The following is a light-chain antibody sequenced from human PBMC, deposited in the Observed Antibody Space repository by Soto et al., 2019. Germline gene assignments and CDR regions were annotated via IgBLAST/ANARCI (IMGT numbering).Light chain of an antibody. V-gene: IGLV2-11*01. CDR3: CSYAGNSIII. CDR1: SSDVGAYNF. CDR2: DVD. Sequence: QSALTQPRSVSGSPGQSVTISCSGTSSDVGAYNFVSWYQQHPGKAPKFMIYDVDKRPSGVPGRFTGSKSGNTASLTISGLQADDEADYYCCSYAGNSIIIFGEGTQLTVL. J-gene: IGLJ2*01.